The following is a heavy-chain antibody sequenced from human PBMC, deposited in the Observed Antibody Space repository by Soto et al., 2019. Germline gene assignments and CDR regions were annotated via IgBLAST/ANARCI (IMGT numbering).Heavy chain of an antibody. D-gene: IGHD6-19*01. CDR3: ARLSNGWYVGYYYYGMDV. Sequence: GGSLRLSCAASGFTFSSYWMSWVRQAPGKGLEWVANIKQDGSEKYYVDSVKGRFTISRDNAKNSLYLQMNSLRAEDTAVYYCARLSNGWYVGYYYYGMDVWGQGTTVTVSS. CDR2: IKQDGSEK. V-gene: IGHV3-7*01. J-gene: IGHJ6*02. CDR1: GFTFSSYW.